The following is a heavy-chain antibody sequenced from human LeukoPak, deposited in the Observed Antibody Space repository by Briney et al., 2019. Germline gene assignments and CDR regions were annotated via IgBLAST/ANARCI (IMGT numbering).Heavy chain of an antibody. Sequence: GSLRLSSAASGFTFSSYSMNWGRQAPGKGLEWVSYIISSSSTIYYADSVKGRFTISSGNAKNSLYLQMNSLRAEDTAVYYCARDFGYVVYYMDVWGKGTTVTVSS. D-gene: IGHD5-12*01. CDR1: GFTFSSYS. V-gene: IGHV3-48*01. J-gene: IGHJ6*03. CDR3: ARDFGYVVYYMDV. CDR2: IISSSSTI.